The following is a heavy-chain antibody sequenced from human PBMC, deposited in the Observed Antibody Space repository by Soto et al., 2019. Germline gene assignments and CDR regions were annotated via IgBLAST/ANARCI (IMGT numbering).Heavy chain of an antibody. J-gene: IGHJ5*02. Sequence: SETLSLTCTVSGGSISNYYWSWIRQPPGRGLEWIGHIFYSGSTNYNPALKSRVTISVDTSKSQFSLKLSSVTAADTGVYYCAKDSGYNYGYFRWFDPWGQGTLVTAPQ. CDR2: IFYSGST. CDR3: AKDSGYNYGYFRWFDP. D-gene: IGHD5-18*01. CDR1: GGSISNYY. V-gene: IGHV4-59*01.